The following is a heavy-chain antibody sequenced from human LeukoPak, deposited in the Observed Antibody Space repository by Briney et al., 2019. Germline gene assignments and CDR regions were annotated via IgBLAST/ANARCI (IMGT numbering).Heavy chain of an antibody. D-gene: IGHD6-13*01. V-gene: IGHV4-30-4*01. J-gene: IGHJ4*02. CDR3: ATLIAAVGKWVFDY. Sequence: SETLSLICTVSGGSISSGDYYWSWIRQPPGKGLEWIGYIYYSGSTYYNPSLKSRVTISVDTSKNQFSLKLSSVTAADTAVYYCATLIAAVGKWVFDYWGQGTLVTVSS. CDR2: IYYSGST. CDR1: GGSISSGDYY.